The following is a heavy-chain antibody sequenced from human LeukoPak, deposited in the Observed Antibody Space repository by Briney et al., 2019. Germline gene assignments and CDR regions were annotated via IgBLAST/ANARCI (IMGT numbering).Heavy chain of an antibody. CDR1: GFTFSSYG. Sequence: AGGSLRLSCAASGFTFSSYGMHWVRQAPGKGLEWVAVIRYDGSNKYYADSVKGRFTISRDNSKNTLYLQMNSLRAEDTAVYYCARKGSKDYYDSSGYYPIDYWGQGTLVTVSS. J-gene: IGHJ4*02. D-gene: IGHD3-22*01. CDR3: ARKGSKDYYDSSGYYPIDY. CDR2: IRYDGSNK. V-gene: IGHV3-30*02.